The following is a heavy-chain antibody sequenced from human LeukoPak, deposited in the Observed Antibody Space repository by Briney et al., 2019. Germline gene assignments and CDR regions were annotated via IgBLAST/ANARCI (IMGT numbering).Heavy chain of an antibody. CDR2: FDPGDAET. Sequence: ASVKVSCKVSGYSLTELSMHWVRQSLGKGLEWMGAFDPGDAETIYAQNFQGRVTLTEDTSTDTAYMELTSLRAEDTAVYYCANGPHYNILTGFYRVRSHLDYWGQGILVTVSS. V-gene: IGHV1-24*01. CDR1: GYSLTELS. CDR3: ANGPHYNILTGFYRVRSHLDY. J-gene: IGHJ4*02. D-gene: IGHD3-9*01.